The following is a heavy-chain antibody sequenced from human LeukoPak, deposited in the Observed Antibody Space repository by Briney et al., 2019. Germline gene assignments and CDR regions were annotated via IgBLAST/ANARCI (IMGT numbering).Heavy chain of an antibody. J-gene: IGHJ5*02. V-gene: IGHV1-2*02. Sequence: GASVKVSCKASGYTFTGYYMHWVRQAPGQGLEWMGWINPNSGGTNYAQKFQGRVTMTRDTSISTAYMELSRLRSDDTAVYYCARVGTVTRASWFDPWGQGTLVTVSS. CDR2: INPNSGGT. CDR3: ARVGTVTRASWFDP. D-gene: IGHD4-17*01. CDR1: GYTFTGYY.